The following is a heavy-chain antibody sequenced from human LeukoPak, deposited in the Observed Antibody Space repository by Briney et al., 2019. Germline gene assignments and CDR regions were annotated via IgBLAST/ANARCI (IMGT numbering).Heavy chain of an antibody. V-gene: IGHV4-31*03. CDR2: IYYSGST. J-gene: IGHJ4*02. D-gene: IGHD2-15*01. Sequence: SETLSLTCTVSGGSISSGGYYWSWIRQHPGTGLEWIGYIYYSGSTYYNPSLKSRVTISVDTSKNQFSLKLSSVTAADTAVYYCARDYCSGGSCSFDYWGQGTLVTVSS. CDR3: ARDYCSGGSCSFDY. CDR1: GGSISSGGYY.